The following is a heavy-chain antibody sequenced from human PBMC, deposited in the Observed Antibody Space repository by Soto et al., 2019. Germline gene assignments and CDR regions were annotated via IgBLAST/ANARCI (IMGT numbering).Heavy chain of an antibody. V-gene: IGHV3-21*01. D-gene: IGHD6-19*01. CDR3: ARGDSSGSWLFDY. CDR2: ISSSSSYI. Sequence: GSLRLSCAASGFTFSSYSMYWVRQAPGKGLEWVSSISSSSSYIYYADSVKGRFTISRDNAKNSLYLQMNSLRAEDTAVYYCARGDSSGSWLFDYWGQGTLVTVSS. CDR1: GFTFSSYS. J-gene: IGHJ4*02.